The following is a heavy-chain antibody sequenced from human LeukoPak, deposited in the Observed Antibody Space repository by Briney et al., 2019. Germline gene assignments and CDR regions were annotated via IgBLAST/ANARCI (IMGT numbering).Heavy chain of an antibody. CDR3: AKGGIVVVPAADY. Sequence: PGGSLRLSCAASGFTVSSNYMSWVRQAPGKGLEWVANIKQDGSEKYYADSVKGRFTISRDNSKNTLYLQMNSLRAEDTAVYYCAKGGIVVVPAADYWGQGTLVTVSS. CDR2: IKQDGSEK. CDR1: GFTVSSNY. D-gene: IGHD2-2*01. J-gene: IGHJ4*02. V-gene: IGHV3-7*01.